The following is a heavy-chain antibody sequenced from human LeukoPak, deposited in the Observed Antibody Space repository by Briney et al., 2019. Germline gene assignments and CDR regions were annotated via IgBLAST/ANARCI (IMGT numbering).Heavy chain of an antibody. D-gene: IGHD6-25*01. CDR1: GGSLNTPNYY. V-gene: IGHV4-39*01. CDR2: IFYSGGT. CDR3: AKSGGYGLIDY. Sequence: SETLSLTCTVSGGSLNTPNYYWGWIRQTPGKGLEWIGNIFYSGGTYYSPSLTSRVTISLDTSKNQVSLKMSSVTAADTAVYYCAKSGGYGLIDYWGQGTLVTVSS. J-gene: IGHJ4*01.